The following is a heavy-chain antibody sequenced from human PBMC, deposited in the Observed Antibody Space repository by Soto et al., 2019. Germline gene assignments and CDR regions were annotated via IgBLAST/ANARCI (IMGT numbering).Heavy chain of an antibody. D-gene: IGHD2-2*01. Sequence: GSLRLSCAASGFTVSNTYMTWVRQPPGKGLECVSVIYTAGGTNYADSVKGRFIISRDNSKNTLYLRMNSLRAEDTAVYYCARALPVAKGGFDPWGQGTLATVSS. J-gene: IGHJ5*02. CDR3: ARALPVAKGGFDP. CDR2: IYTAGGT. V-gene: IGHV3-53*01. CDR1: GFTVSNTY.